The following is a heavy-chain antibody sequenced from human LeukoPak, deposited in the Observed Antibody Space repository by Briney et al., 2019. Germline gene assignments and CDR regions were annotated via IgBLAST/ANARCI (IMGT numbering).Heavy chain of an antibody. CDR1: GFIFSDYA. J-gene: IGHJ6*03. CDR3: VKALRWEVYYMDV. Sequence: GGSLRLSCAASGFIFSDYAMSWVRQAPGKGLEWVSGISPSGGFTYYADSVEGRFTISRDNSKNTLFLQMTSLRPEDTDVYSCVKALRWEVYYMDVWAEGTTVTVSS. CDR2: ISPSGGFT. V-gene: IGHV3-23*01. D-gene: IGHD1-26*01.